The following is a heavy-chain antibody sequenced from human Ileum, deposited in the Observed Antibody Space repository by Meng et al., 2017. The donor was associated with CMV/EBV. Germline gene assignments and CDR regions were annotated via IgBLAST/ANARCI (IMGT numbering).Heavy chain of an antibody. V-gene: IGHV4-4*07. D-gene: IGHD2-2*01. Sequence: QVQLKGSGPGLVKPSETCSLTCTVSGGSISGYYWSWIRQPATKGLEWIGRVYSSGSTDYNPSLQSRVTMSVDTSKNQFSLKLSSVTAADTAVYYCARGSSSWAFDYWGQGTLVTVSS. CDR2: VYSSGST. CDR1: GGSISGYY. J-gene: IGHJ4*02. CDR3: ARGSSSWAFDY.